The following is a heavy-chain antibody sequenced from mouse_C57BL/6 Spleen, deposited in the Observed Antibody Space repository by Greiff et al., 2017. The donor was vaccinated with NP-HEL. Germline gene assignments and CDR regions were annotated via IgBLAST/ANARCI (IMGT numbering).Heavy chain of an antibody. CDR1: GFTFSDYY. J-gene: IGHJ4*01. V-gene: IGHV5-16*01. Sequence: EVKLVESEGGLVQPGSSMKLSCTASGFTFSDYYMAWVRQVPEKGLEWVANINYDGSSTYYLDSLKSRFIISRDNAKNILYLQMSSLKSEDTATYYCARDLPYYGSSYHYAMDYWGQGTSVTVSS. D-gene: IGHD1-1*01. CDR2: INYDGSST. CDR3: ARDLPYYGSSYHYAMDY.